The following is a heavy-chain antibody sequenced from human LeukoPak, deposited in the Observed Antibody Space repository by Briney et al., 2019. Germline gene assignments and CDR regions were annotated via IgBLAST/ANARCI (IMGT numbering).Heavy chain of an antibody. CDR2: IYYSGST. CDR1: GGSISSSNYN. D-gene: IGHD5-18*01. CDR3: ARLGDSYATDY. J-gene: IGHJ4*02. Sequence: PSETLSLTCTVSGGSISSSNYNWGWTRQPPGKGLEWVGSIYYSGSTYYNPSLKSRATISVDTSKNQFSLKLSSVTAADTAVYYCARLGDSYATDYWGQGTLVTVSS. V-gene: IGHV4-39*01.